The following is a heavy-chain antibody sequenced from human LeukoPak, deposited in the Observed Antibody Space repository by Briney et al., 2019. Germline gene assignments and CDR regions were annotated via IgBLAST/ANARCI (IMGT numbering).Heavy chain of an antibody. Sequence: GASVKVSCKASGYCFTSYDINWVRQATGQGLEWMGWMNPNSGNKGYAQKFQGRVTMTRHSSISTAYMELSSLRSEDTAVYYCARGRNTYVWGSYRYLYGYWGQGTLVTVSS. V-gene: IGHV1-8*01. CDR3: ARGRNTYVWGSYRYLYGY. CDR2: MNPNSGNK. CDR1: GYCFTSYD. D-gene: IGHD3-16*02. J-gene: IGHJ4*02.